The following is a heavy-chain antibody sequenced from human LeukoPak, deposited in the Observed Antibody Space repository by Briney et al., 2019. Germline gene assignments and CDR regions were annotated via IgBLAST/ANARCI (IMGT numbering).Heavy chain of an antibody. CDR1: GFTFSSYW. Sequence: GGSLILSCAASGFTFSSYWMHWVRQAPGKGLVRVSRINSDGSSTSYADSVKGRFTISRDNAKNTLYLQMNSLRAEDTAAYYCARVKYSSGWYIFLDYWGQGTLVTVSS. J-gene: IGHJ4*02. CDR3: ARVKYSSGWYIFLDY. CDR2: INSDGSST. D-gene: IGHD6-19*01. V-gene: IGHV3-74*01.